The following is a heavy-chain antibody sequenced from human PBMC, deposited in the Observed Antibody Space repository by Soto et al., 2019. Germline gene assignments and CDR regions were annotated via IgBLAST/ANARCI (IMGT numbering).Heavy chain of an antibody. J-gene: IGHJ6*02. CDR1: GFTFSSYA. Sequence: GSLRLSCAASGFTFSSYAMSWVRQAPGKGLEWVSAISGSGGSTYYADSVKGRFTISRDNSKNTLYLQMNSLRAEDTAVYYCAIGGHYYGSGSYYSNYYYYGMDVWGQGTTVTVSS. V-gene: IGHV3-23*01. CDR3: AIGGHYYGSGSYYSNYYYYGMDV. CDR2: ISGSGGST. D-gene: IGHD3-10*01.